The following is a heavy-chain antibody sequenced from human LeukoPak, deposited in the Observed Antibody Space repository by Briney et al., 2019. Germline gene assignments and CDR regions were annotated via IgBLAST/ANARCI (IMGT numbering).Heavy chain of an antibody. V-gene: IGHV3-30*18. D-gene: IGHD3-22*01. CDR2: ISYDGSNK. Sequence: GGSLRLSCAASGFTFSSYGMHWVRQAPGKGLEWVAVISYDGSNKYYADSVKGRFTISRDNSKNTLYLQMNSLRAEDTAVYYCAKDRLIYDSSGYCDYWGQGTLVTVSS. CDR1: GFTFSSYG. CDR3: AKDRLIYDSSGYCDY. J-gene: IGHJ4*02.